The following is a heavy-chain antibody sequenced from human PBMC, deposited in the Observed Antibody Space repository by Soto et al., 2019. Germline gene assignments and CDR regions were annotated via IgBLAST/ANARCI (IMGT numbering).Heavy chain of an antibody. CDR3: AKDVYVRDRGSYYVWFDP. J-gene: IGHJ5*02. CDR1: GFTFSSYG. V-gene: IGHV3-30*18. Sequence: VQLVESGGGVVQPGRSLRLSCAASGFTFSSYGMHWVRQAPGKGLEWVAVISYDGSNKYYADSVKGRFTISRDNLQNALYLQMSIVTGVDTAVYYCAKDVYVRDRGSYYVWFDPCGQGPLAAV. CDR2: ISYDGSNK. D-gene: IGHD1-26*01.